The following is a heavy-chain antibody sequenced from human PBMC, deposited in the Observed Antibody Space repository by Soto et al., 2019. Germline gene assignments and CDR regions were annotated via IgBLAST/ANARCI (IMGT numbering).Heavy chain of an antibody. J-gene: IGHJ6*02. V-gene: IGHV1-69*01. Sequence: QVQLVQSGAEVKKPGSSVKVSCKASGGTFSSYAISWVRQAPGQGLEWMGGIIPISGTANYAQKFQGRVTLTEDESTRPAYMELSSMRSEDTAVYYCARSQGSSTSLEIYYYYYYGMDVWGQGTTVTVSS. CDR3: ARSQGSSTSLEIYYYYYYGMDV. CDR2: IIPISGTA. CDR1: GGTFSSYA. D-gene: IGHD2-2*01.